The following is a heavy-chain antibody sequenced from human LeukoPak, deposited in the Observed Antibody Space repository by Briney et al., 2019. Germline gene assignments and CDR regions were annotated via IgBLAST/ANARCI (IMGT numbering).Heavy chain of an antibody. J-gene: IGHJ5*02. D-gene: IGHD6-13*01. CDR2: INHSGST. Sequence: ASETLSLTCAVYGGSFSDFYWSWIRQPPGKGLEWVGEINHSGSTNYNPSLKSRVTFSVDTSKNQFSLKPSSVTAADTAVYYCARGGAAAGFNPWGQGTLVTVSS. V-gene: IGHV4-34*01. CDR1: GGSFSDFY. CDR3: ARGGAAAGFNP.